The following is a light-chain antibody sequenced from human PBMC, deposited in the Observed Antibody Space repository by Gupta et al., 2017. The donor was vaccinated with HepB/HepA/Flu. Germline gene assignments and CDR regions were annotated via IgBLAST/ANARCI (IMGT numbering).Light chain of an antibody. V-gene: IGKV1D-12*01. J-gene: IGKJ5*01. Sequence: DIQMTQSPSSVSASVGDRVTITCRASQDISRYLAWYQQIPGKAPKLLIYETSSLHSGVPSRFSGSRSGTDFILTIYSLQPEEFATYYCQQANSLPLTFGQGTQLDIK. CDR1: QDISRY. CDR2: ETS. CDR3: QQANSLPLT.